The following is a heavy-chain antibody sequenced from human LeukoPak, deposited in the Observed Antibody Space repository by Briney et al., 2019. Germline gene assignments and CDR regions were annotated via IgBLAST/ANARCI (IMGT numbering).Heavy chain of an antibody. Sequence: ASVKVSFKASGYTLTGNYMHWVRQAPGQGLEWMGWINTNSGVTKYAQNFQGRVTMTRDTSSSTAYMELSSLRSEDTAVYYCARKAGGSYRLDYWGQGTLVTVSS. V-gene: IGHV1-2*02. CDR3: ARKAGGSYRLDY. J-gene: IGHJ4*02. CDR2: INTNSGVT. CDR1: GYTLTGNY. D-gene: IGHD1-26*01.